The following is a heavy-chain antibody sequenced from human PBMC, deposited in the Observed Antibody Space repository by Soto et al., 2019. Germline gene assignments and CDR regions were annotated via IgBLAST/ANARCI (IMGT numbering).Heavy chain of an antibody. V-gene: IGHV5-51*01. D-gene: IGHD4-4*01. CDR1: VYSFTTYW. CDR2: INPGDSDI. CDR3: ARHEQFYYYYYGMDV. Sequence: PGEPLKIACKASVYSFTTYWIAWVRQVPGKGLEWMGIINPGDSDIRYSPSFQGQVTISADNSISTAYLQWSSLKASDTAMYYCARHEQFYYYYYGMDVWGQGTAVTVSS. J-gene: IGHJ6*02.